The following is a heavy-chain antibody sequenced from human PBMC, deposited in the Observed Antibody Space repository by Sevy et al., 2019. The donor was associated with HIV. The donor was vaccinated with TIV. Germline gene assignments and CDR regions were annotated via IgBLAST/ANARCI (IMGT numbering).Heavy chain of an antibody. D-gene: IGHD3-22*01. J-gene: IGHJ5*02. CDR1: GFTFSNFW. CDR3: AREGDSRPFDP. CDR2: IKEDGSEK. V-gene: IGHV3-7*01. Sequence: GGSLRLSCAASGFTFSNFWMSWVRQAPGKGLEWVANIKEDGSEKNYVDSVKGRSTISRDNAKNSLYLQMNSLRAEDTAVYYCAREGDSRPFDPWGQGTLVTVSS.